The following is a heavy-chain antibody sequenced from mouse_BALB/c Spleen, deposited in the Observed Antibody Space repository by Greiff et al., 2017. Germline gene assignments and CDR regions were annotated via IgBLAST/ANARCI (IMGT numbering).Heavy chain of an antibody. CDR1: GFTFSNYW. CDR2: IRLKSNNYAT. Sequence: GGSMKLSCVASGFTFSNYWMNWVRQSPEKGLEWVAEIRLKSNNYATHYAESVKGRFTISRDDSKSSVYLQMNNLRAEDTGIYYCTRGTVVAPYFDYWGQGTTLTVSS. V-gene: IGHV6-6*02. CDR3: TRGTVVAPYFDY. D-gene: IGHD1-1*01. J-gene: IGHJ2*01.